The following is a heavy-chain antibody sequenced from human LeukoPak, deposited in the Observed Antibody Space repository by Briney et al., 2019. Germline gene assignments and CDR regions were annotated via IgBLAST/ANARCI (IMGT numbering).Heavy chain of an antibody. J-gene: IGHJ4*02. CDR2: INPNSGGT. CDR1: GYTFTGYY. D-gene: IGHD6-13*01. V-gene: IGHV1-2*02. CDR3: ARYQQLALELRYYFDY. Sequence: GASVKVSCKASGYTFTGYYMHWVRQAPGQGLEWMGWINPNSGGTNYAQKFQGRVTMTRDTSISTAYMELSRLRSDDTAVYYCARYQQLALELRYYFDYWGQGTLVTVSS.